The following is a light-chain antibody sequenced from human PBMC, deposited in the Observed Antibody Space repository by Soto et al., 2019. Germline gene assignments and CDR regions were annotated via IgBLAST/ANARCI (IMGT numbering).Light chain of an antibody. Sequence: DFQMTQAPSTLSASVGARVTLTLRGSENIRSRLAWFQQKPGTAPKLLIYDASSLESGVPQRVSGSGSGTEFTLTISSLQTDDFSTYYRQQYHSYWTFGQGTKVDIK. CDR1: ENIRSR. J-gene: IGKJ1*01. V-gene: IGKV1-5*01. CDR2: DAS. CDR3: QQYHSYWT.